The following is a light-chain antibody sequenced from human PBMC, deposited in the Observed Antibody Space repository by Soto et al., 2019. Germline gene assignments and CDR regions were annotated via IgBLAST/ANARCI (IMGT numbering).Light chain of an antibody. Sequence: DIQMTQSPSSLSASVGDRVTITCRASQSISSYLNWYQQKPGKAPKLLIYAASSLQSGVPSRFSGSRSGTDFTLTISSLQPEDFATYYCQQSYSTPQLTFGGGTKVESK. CDR2: AAS. V-gene: IGKV1-39*01. CDR1: QSISSY. J-gene: IGKJ4*01. CDR3: QQSYSTPQLT.